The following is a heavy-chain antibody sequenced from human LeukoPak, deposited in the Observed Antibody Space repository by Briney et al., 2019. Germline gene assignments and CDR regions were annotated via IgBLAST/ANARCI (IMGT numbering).Heavy chain of an antibody. Sequence: SETLSLTCTVSGGSISSGSDYWSWIRQPAGKGLEWIGRIYTSGSTNYNPSLKSRVTISVDTSKNQFSLKLSSVTAADTAVYYCAALEMATIEDAFDIWGQGTMVTVSS. CDR2: IYTSGST. CDR1: GGSISSGSDY. D-gene: IGHD5-24*01. J-gene: IGHJ3*02. V-gene: IGHV4-61*02. CDR3: AALEMATIEDAFDI.